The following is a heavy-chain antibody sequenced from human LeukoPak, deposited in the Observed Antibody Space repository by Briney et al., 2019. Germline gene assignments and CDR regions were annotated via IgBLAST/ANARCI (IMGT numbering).Heavy chain of an antibody. J-gene: IGHJ4*02. CDR1: GASISSSPYY. V-gene: IGHV4-39*07. CDR3: TRNGYYSLDS. CDR2: ISYSGTT. Sequence: SETLSLTCTVSGASISSSPYYWGWIRQSPGKGLEWIGSISYSGTTYYNPSLKSRVTISIDMSKNQISLELNSMTAADTAVYYCTRNGYYSLDSWGQGTLVTVSS. D-gene: IGHD3-22*01.